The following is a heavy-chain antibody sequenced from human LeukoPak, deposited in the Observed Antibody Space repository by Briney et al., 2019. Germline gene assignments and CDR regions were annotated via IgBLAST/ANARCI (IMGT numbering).Heavy chain of an antibody. CDR2: ISYDGSNK. J-gene: IGHJ4*02. D-gene: IGHD2-21*02. Sequence: GGSLRLSCAASGFTFSNFAVHWVRQAPGKGLEWVAVISYDGSNKYYADSVKGRFTISRDNSKNRLYLQMNSLRAEDTAVYYCAREGDCGGDCYLHFDYWGQGALVTGSS. V-gene: IGHV3-30*04. CDR3: AREGDCGGDCYLHFDY. CDR1: GFTFSNFA.